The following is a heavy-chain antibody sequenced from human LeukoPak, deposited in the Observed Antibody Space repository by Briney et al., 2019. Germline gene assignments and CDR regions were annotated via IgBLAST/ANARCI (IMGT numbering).Heavy chain of an antibody. CDR1: GFTFRSYE. Sequence: GGSLRLSCAASGFTFRSYEMNWVRQAPGKGLEWVSYISSSGSTIVYADSVKGRFTISRDNAKNSLYLQMNSLRAEDTAVYYCAKWDTAMVTLSPDDYWGQGTLVTVSS. J-gene: IGHJ4*02. CDR2: ISSSGSTI. D-gene: IGHD5-18*01. V-gene: IGHV3-48*03. CDR3: AKWDTAMVTLSPDDY.